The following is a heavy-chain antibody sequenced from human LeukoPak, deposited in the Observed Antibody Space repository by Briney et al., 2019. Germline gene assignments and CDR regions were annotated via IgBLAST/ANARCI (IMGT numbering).Heavy chain of an antibody. D-gene: IGHD1-26*01. J-gene: IGHJ3*02. CDR3: ATDQGRVGATTFRLGAFDI. Sequence: ASVKVSCKASGYTFTSYDINWVRQATGQGLEWMGWMNPNSGNTGYAQKFQGRVTMTRNTSISTAYMELSSLRSEDTAVYYCATDQGRVGATTFRLGAFDIWGQGTMVTVSS. CDR1: GYTFTSYD. V-gene: IGHV1-8*01. CDR2: MNPNSGNT.